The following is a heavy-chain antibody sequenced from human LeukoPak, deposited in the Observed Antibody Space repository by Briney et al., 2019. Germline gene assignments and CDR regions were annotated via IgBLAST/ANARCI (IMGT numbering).Heavy chain of an antibody. CDR2: INPSGGST. J-gene: IGHJ6*02. CDR3: ARAIYCSGGSCYYYYGMDV. V-gene: IGHV1-46*01. Sequence: GASVKVSCKASGYTFTSYYMHWVRQAPGQGLEWMGIINPSGGSTSYAQKFQGRVTMTRDTSTSTVYMDLSSLRSEDTAAYYCARAIYCSGGSCYYYYGMDVWGQGTTVTVSS. CDR1: GYTFTSYY. D-gene: IGHD2-15*01.